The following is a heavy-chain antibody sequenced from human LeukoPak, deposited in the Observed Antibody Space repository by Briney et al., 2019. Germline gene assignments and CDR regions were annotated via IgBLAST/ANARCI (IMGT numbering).Heavy chain of an antibody. CDR3: VKTRVTFGGLIRTDAFDI. J-gene: IGHJ3*02. V-gene: IGHV3-64D*08. Sequence: GGSMRLSCSASGFTFSSYAIHWVRQAPGKGLEYVSGINNSGGNTQYADSVTGRLTISRDNSKNILYLHMSSLKTEDTAVYYCVKTRVTFGGLIRTDAFDIWGQGTMVIVSS. CDR1: GFTFSSYA. D-gene: IGHD3-16*01. CDR2: INNSGGNT.